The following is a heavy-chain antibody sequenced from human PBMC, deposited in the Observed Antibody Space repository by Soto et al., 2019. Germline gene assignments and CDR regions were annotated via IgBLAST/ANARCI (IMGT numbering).Heavy chain of an antibody. CDR3: ARDRYSCSGGSCYLHDY. V-gene: IGHV3-30-3*01. CDR2: ISYDGSNK. Sequence: WVRQAPGKGLEWVAVISYDGSNKYYADSVKGRFTISRDNSKNMLYLQMNSLRAEDTAVYYCARDRYSCSGGSCYLHDYWGQGTLVTVSS. J-gene: IGHJ4*02. D-gene: IGHD2-15*01.